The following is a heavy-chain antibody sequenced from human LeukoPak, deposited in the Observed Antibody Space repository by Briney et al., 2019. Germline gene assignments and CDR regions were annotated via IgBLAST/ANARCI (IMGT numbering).Heavy chain of an antibody. D-gene: IGHD1-26*01. CDR1: GFTFSSYW. V-gene: IGHV3-7*01. Sequence: PGGSLRLSCAASGFTFSSYWMSWVSQAPGKGLEWVANIKQDGSEKYYVDSVKGRFTISRDNAKNSLYLQMNSLRAEDTAVYYCAGGSGSYMGDAFGIWGQGTMVTVSS. J-gene: IGHJ3*02. CDR3: AGGSGSYMGDAFGI. CDR2: IKQDGSEK.